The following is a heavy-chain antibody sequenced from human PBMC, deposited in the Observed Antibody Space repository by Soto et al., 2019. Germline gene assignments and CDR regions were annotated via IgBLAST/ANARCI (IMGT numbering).Heavy chain of an antibody. Sequence: ASVKVSCKASGYTFTGYYMHWVRQAPGQGLEWMGWINPNSGGTNYAQKFQGWVTMTRDTSISTAYMELSRLRSDDTAVYYCAGDIGYCSSTSCPGGYYYYGMDVWGQGTTVTVSS. V-gene: IGHV1-2*04. CDR2: INPNSGGT. CDR3: AGDIGYCSSTSCPGGYYYYGMDV. D-gene: IGHD2-2*03. CDR1: GYTFTGYY. J-gene: IGHJ6*02.